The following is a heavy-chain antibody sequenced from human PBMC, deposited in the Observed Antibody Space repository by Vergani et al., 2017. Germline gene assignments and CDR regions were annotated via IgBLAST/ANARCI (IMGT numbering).Heavy chain of an antibody. V-gene: IGHV1-2*02. Sequence: QVHLLQSGAEVKKPGASVRVSCRASGDSFTACNIHWVRKTPGQGLQWMGWIRTDSGATKYAQNFQDRGTMTRDTSIRTAYMDLNGLTSDDTAVYSCARCRYLGDYGYDGLDIWGQGTVVTVSS. CDR1: GDSFTACN. D-gene: IGHD3-16*01. CDR3: ARCRYLGDYGYDGLDI. J-gene: IGHJ3*02. CDR2: IRTDSGAT.